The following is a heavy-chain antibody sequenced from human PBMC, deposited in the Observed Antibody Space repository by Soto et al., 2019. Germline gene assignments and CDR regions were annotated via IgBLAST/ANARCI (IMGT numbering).Heavy chain of an antibody. Sequence: QVQLQESGPGLVKPSQTLSLTCTVSGGSITSGGYYWSWVRQHPGSGLESIGYIYYSGSTYYNPSRQGRVTISVDTSKNQFSLKLGSVTAADTAVYYCARDRPHYGSGSYTVESLDYWGQGTLVTVSS. CDR3: ARDRPHYGSGSYTVESLDY. CDR2: IYYSGST. CDR1: GGSITSGGYY. J-gene: IGHJ4*02. V-gene: IGHV4-31*03. D-gene: IGHD3-10*01.